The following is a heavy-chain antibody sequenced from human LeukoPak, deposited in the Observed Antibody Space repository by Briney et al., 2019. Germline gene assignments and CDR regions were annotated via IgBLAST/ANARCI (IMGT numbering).Heavy chain of an antibody. CDR3: ARSTRLTMIVVAYYFDY. Sequence: ASVKVSCKASGYTFTGYYMHWVRQAPGQGLEWMRWINPNSGGTNYAQKFQGRVTMTRDTSISTAYMELSRLRSDDTAVYYCARSTRLTMIVVAYYFDYWGQGTLVTVSS. V-gene: IGHV1-2*02. J-gene: IGHJ4*02. CDR1: GYTFTGYY. CDR2: INPNSGGT. D-gene: IGHD3-22*01.